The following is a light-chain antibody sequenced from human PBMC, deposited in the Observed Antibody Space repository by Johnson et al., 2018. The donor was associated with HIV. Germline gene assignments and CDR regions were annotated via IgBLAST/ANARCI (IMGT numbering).Light chain of an antibody. CDR2: DNT. V-gene: IGLV1-51*01. CDR1: SSNIGNNY. Sequence: QSVLTQSPSVSAAPGQKVTISCSGSSSNIGNNYVSWYQLLPGTAPKLLIYDNTKRPSGIPDRFSGSKSGPSATLGITGLQTGDEADYYCGTWDSSLSAGEVFGTGTKVTVL. CDR3: GTWDSSLSAGEV. J-gene: IGLJ1*01.